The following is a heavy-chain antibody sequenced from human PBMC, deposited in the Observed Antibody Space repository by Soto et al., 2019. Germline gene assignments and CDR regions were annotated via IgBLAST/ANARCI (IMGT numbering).Heavy chain of an antibody. J-gene: IGHJ4*02. CDR3: ARGQATMIVVVGDY. D-gene: IGHD3-22*01. CDR1: GYTFTSYG. V-gene: IGHV1-18*01. Sequence: QVQLVQSGAEVKKPGASVKVSCKASGYTFTSYGISWVRQAPGQGLGWMGWISAYNGNTNYAQQLXGXVXXTTDTSTSTAYMELRSLRSDDTAVYYCARGQATMIVVVGDYWGQGTLVTVSS. CDR2: ISAYNGNT.